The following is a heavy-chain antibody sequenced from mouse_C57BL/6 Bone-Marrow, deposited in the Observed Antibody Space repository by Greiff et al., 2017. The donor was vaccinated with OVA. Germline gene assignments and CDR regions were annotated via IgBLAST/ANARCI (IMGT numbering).Heavy chain of an antibody. CDR2: IDPSDSYT. J-gene: IGHJ2*01. V-gene: IGHV1-50*01. CDR1: GYTFTSYW. Sequence: QVQLQQPGAELVKPGASVKLSCKASGYTFTSYWMQWVKQRPGQGLEWIGEIDPSDSYTNYNQKFKGKATLTVDTSSSTAYMQLSSLTSEDSAVYFCARAPFENYWGQGTTLTVSS. CDR3: ARAPFENY.